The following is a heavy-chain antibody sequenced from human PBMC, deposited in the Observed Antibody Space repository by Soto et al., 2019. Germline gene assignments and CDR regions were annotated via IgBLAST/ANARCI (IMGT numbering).Heavy chain of an antibody. CDR2: IIPIFGTA. CDR1: GGTFSSYA. D-gene: IGHD3-3*01. CDR3: ARQFGVVIIMEPYYYSGMDV. Sequence: SVKVSCKASGGTFSSYAISWVRRAPGQGLEWMGGIIPIFGTANYAQKFQGRVTITADKSTSTAYMELSSLRSEDTAVYYCARQFGVVIIMEPYYYSGMDVWGQGTKVTVSS. J-gene: IGHJ6*02. V-gene: IGHV1-69*06.